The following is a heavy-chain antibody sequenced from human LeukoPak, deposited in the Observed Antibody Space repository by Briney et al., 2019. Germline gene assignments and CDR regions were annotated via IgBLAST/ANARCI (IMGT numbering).Heavy chain of an antibody. CDR2: IYYSESA. CDR1: GDSVSNYY. Sequence: SETLSLTCTVSGDSVSNYYWSWIRQPPGKRLEWISCIYYSESATYNPSLKSRVTISLDTSKNQFFLKLSFVTAADTAVYYCARKRSFDLWGQGTLVTVSS. CDR3: ARKRSFDL. V-gene: IGHV4-59*02. J-gene: IGHJ4*02. D-gene: IGHD3-9*01.